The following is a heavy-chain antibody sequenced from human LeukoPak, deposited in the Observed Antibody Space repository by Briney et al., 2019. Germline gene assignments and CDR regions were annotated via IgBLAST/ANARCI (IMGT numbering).Heavy chain of an antibody. J-gene: IGHJ1*01. V-gene: IGHV1-8*01. CDR2: MNPNSGNT. D-gene: IGHD6-19*01. CDR1: GYTFSSYD. Sequence: GASVKVSCKASGYTFSSYDINWVRQATGQGLEWMGWMNPNSGNTGYAQKFQGRLNMTRNTSTDTAHMELSSLRSDDTAVYYCARRVGSGWPVQHWGQGTLVTVSS. CDR3: ARRVGSGWPVQH.